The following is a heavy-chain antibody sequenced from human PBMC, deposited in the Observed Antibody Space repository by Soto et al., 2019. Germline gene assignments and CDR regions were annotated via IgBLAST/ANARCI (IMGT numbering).Heavy chain of an antibody. CDR3: AREAYYYDSSGYFDY. J-gene: IGHJ4*02. V-gene: IGHV1-46*01. CDR1: GYTFTSYY. D-gene: IGHD3-22*01. Sequence: ASVEVSCKASGYTFTSYYMHWVRQAPGQGLEWMGIINPSGGSTSYAQKFQGRVTMTRDTSTSTVYMELSSLRSEDTAVYYCAREAYYYDSSGYFDYWGQGTLVTVSS. CDR2: INPSGGST.